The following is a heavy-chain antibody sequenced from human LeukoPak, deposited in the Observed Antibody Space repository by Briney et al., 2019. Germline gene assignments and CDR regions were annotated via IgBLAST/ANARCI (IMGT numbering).Heavy chain of an antibody. Sequence: KPSETLSLTCTVSGGSISSSSYYWGWIRQPPGKGLEWIGSIYYSGSTDYNPSLKSRVTISVDRSKNQFTLKLTSVTAADTAVYYCARQSEGFDYWGQGTLVTVSP. J-gene: IGHJ4*02. V-gene: IGHV4-39*01. CDR3: ARQSEGFDY. CDR2: IYYSGST. CDR1: GGSISSSSYY.